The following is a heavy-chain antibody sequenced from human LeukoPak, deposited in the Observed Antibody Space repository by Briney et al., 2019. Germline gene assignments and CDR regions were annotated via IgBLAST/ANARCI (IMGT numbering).Heavy chain of an antibody. CDR2: IKQDGSEK. Sequence: PGRSLRLSCAASGFTFSSYAMHWVRQAPGKGLEWVADIKQDGSEKYYVDSVKGRFTISSDNAENSMYLQMNNLRADDTAVYYCARDQDGNDVGWFDPWGQGTLVTVSS. D-gene: IGHD2-8*01. J-gene: IGHJ5*02. CDR3: ARDQDGNDVGWFDP. CDR1: GFTFSSYA. V-gene: IGHV3-7*03.